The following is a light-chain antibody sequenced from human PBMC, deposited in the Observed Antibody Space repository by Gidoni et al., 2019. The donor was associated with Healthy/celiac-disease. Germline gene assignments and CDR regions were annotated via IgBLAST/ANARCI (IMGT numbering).Light chain of an antibody. V-gene: IGLV1-44*01. J-gene: IGLJ3*02. CDR3: AAWDDSLNVRV. Sequence: QSVLPQPPSASGTPGQRVTISCSGISANIGSNTVNWYQQLPGTAHKLLIYSNNQRPAGVPDRFSGSKSGTSASLAISGLQSEDEADYYCAAWDDSLNVRVFGGGTKLTVL. CDR1: SANIGSNT. CDR2: SNN.